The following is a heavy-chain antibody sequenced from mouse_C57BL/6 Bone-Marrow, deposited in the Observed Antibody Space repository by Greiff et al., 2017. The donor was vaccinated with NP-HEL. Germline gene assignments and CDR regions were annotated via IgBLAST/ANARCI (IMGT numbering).Heavy chain of an antibody. Sequence: QVQLQQSGPGLVQPSQSLSITCTVSGFSLTSYGVHWVRQSPGKGLEWLGVIWSGGSTDYNAAFISRLSISKDNSKSQVFFKMNSLQADDTAIYYCASQVVPYAMDYWGQGTSVTVSS. CDR2: IWSGGST. CDR1: GFSLTSYG. D-gene: IGHD6-2*01. J-gene: IGHJ4*01. CDR3: ASQVVPYAMDY. V-gene: IGHV2-2*01.